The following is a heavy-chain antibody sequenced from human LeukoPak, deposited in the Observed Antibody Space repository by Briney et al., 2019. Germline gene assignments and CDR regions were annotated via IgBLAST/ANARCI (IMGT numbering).Heavy chain of an antibody. CDR2: IFYSGHT. D-gene: IGHD1-26*01. V-gene: IGHV4-59*08. J-gene: IGHJ4*02. Sequence: SEPLSLTCTVSGVSISSYYWSWIRQPPGKGLEWIGYIFYSGHTIYNPSLRSRVTISADTSKNHFSLRLRSVTAADTAVYYCARLAAISGSDYPDDWGQGTLVTVAS. CDR3: ARLAAISGSDYPDD. CDR1: GVSISSYY.